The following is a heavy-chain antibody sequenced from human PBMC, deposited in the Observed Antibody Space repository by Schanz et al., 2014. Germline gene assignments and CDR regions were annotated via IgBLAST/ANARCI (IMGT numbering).Heavy chain of an antibody. CDR3: ARDLLVSHYDCWSGNDY. V-gene: IGHV3-30-3*01. D-gene: IGHD3-3*01. CDR1: GFTFNSYA. Sequence: QVQLVESGGGVVQPGGSLRLSCAASGFTFNSYAFHWVRQAPGKGLEWVALRSYDGNTKYYADSVKGRFTISRDNSKNTLYLQMTSLRADDTAVYYCARDLLVSHYDCWSGNDYWGQGTLVTVSS. J-gene: IGHJ4*02. CDR2: RSYDGNTK.